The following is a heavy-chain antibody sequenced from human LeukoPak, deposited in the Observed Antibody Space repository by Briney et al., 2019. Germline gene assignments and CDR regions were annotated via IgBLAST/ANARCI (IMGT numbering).Heavy chain of an antibody. Sequence: GGSLRLSCAASGFTFSGYGMHWVRQAPGKGLEWVAVISYDGSNKYYADSVKGRFTISRDNSKSSLYLQMNSLRAEDTAVYYCARDYMAGATFQIQGPVDYWGQGTLVTVSS. CDR3: ARDYMAGATFQIQGPVDY. D-gene: IGHD1-26*01. J-gene: IGHJ4*02. CDR2: ISYDGSNK. V-gene: IGHV3-30*03. CDR1: GFTFSGYG.